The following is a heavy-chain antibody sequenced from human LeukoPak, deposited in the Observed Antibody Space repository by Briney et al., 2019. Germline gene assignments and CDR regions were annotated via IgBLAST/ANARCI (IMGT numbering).Heavy chain of an antibody. J-gene: IGHJ4*02. D-gene: IGHD1-26*01. Sequence: GGSLRLSCAASGFTFSRYGMHWVRQAPGKGLEWVTAISYDGSNKYYADSVKGRFTISRDNSKNTLYVQMNSLRAEDTAVYYCAKIAETSGIYGQGYDYWGQGTLVTVSS. V-gene: IGHV3-30*18. CDR3: AKIAETSGIYGQGYDY. CDR2: ISYDGSNK. CDR1: GFTFSRYG.